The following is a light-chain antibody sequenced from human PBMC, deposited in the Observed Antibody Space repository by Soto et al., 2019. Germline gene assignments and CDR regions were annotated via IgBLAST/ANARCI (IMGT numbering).Light chain of an antibody. Sequence: EIVLTQSPGTLSLSPGERATLSCGASQSVTSNYLAWYQQKPGQAPRLLIFGASIRVKGIPDRFIGSGSGTDFTLTIISLEPEDFAVYSCQQYGSSPITFGQGTKVDIK. CDR1: QSVTSNY. J-gene: IGKJ1*01. CDR3: QQYGSSPIT. V-gene: IGKV3-20*01. CDR2: GAS.